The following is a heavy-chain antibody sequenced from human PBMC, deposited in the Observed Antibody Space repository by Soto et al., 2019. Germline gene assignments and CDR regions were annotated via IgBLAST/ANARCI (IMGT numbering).Heavy chain of an antibody. CDR1: GFTFSSYG. D-gene: IGHD5-12*01. Sequence: QVQLVESGGGVVQPGRSLRLSCAASGFTFSSYGMHWVRQAPGKGLEWVAVIWYDGSNKYYADSVKGRFTISRDNSKNTLYRQMNSLRAEDTAVYYCARDSRAMATISPFDYWGQGTLVTVSS. J-gene: IGHJ4*02. CDR2: IWYDGSNK. V-gene: IGHV3-33*01. CDR3: ARDSRAMATISPFDY.